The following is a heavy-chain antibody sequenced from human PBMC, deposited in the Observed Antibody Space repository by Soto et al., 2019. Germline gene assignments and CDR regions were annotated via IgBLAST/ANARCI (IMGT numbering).Heavy chain of an antibody. Sequence: PGGSLRLSCAASGFTFSSYGMHWVRQAPGKGLEWVAVIWYDGSNKYYADSVKGRFTISRDNSENTLYLQMNSLRAEDTAVYYCARDHYGGNSPYDYWGQGTLVTVSS. CDR3: ARDHYGGNSPYDY. V-gene: IGHV3-33*01. J-gene: IGHJ4*02. D-gene: IGHD4-17*01. CDR1: GFTFSSYG. CDR2: IWYDGSNK.